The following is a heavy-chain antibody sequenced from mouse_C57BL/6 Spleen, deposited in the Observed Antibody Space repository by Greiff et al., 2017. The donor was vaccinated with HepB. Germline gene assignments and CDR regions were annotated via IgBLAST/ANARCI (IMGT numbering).Heavy chain of an antibody. V-gene: IGHV3-6*01. CDR1: GYSITSGYY. Sequence: EVQLVESGPGLVKPSQSLSLTCSVTGYSITSGYYWNWIRQFPGNKLEWMGYISYDGSNNYNPSLKNRISITRDTSKNQFFLKLNSVTTEDTATYYCARGDYGYDWFAYWGQGTLVTVSA. J-gene: IGHJ3*01. CDR3: ARGDYGYDWFAY. CDR2: ISYDGSN. D-gene: IGHD2-2*01.